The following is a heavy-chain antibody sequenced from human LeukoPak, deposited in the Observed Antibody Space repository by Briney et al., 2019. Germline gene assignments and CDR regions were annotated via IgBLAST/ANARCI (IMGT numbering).Heavy chain of an antibody. V-gene: IGHV1-8*01. CDR3: ARVESGAGKNWFDP. J-gene: IGHJ5*02. D-gene: IGHD3-10*01. Sequence: ASVKVSCKASGYTFTSYDINWVRQDTGQGLEWMGWMNPNSGNTGYAQKFQGRVTMTWNTSISTAYMELSSLRSEDTAVYYCARVESGAGKNWFDPWGQGTLVTVSS. CDR1: GYTFTSYD. CDR2: MNPNSGNT.